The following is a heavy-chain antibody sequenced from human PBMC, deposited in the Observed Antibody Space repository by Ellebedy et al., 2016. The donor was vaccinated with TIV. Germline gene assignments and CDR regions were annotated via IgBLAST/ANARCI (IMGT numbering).Heavy chain of an antibody. CDR2: IYPGDSNT. Sequence: GESLKISCRGSGYKLTNYWIGWVRQMPGKGLEWIGIIYPGDSNTMYSPSFQGQVTISADKSVSTAYLQWTSLKASDTALYVCASNYGYGVPVDFWGQGTLVIVSS. CDR1: GYKLTNYW. J-gene: IGHJ4*02. CDR3: ASNYGYGVPVDF. D-gene: IGHD5-18*01. V-gene: IGHV5-51*01.